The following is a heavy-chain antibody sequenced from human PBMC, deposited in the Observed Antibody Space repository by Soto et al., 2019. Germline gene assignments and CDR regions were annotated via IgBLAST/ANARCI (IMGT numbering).Heavy chain of an antibody. Sequence: SETLSLTCAVYGGSFSGYYWSWIRQPPGKGLEWIGEINHSGSTNYNPSLKSRFTISVDTSKNQFSLKLSSVTAADTAVYYCARDSRYCSGGSCYSDAFDIWGQGTMVTVSS. J-gene: IGHJ3*02. V-gene: IGHV4-34*01. CDR1: GGSFSGYY. CDR2: INHSGST. CDR3: ARDSRYCSGGSCYSDAFDI. D-gene: IGHD2-15*01.